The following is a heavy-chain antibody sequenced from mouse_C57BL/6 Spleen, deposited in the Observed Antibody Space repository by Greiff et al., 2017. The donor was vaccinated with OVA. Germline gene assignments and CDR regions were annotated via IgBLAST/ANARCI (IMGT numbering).Heavy chain of an antibody. CDR2: IWGGGST. CDR1: GFSFTSYG. J-gene: IGHJ4*01. CDR3: AKRASNYGGAMDY. V-gene: IGHV2-9*01. Sequence: VQVVESGPGLVAPSQSLSITCTVSGFSFTSYGVDWVRQPPGKGLEWLGVIWGGGSTNYNSALRSRLSSSNNNAKSQFFFKTNSLQTDDTAMYYCAKRASNYGGAMDYWGQGTSVTASS. D-gene: IGHD2-5*01.